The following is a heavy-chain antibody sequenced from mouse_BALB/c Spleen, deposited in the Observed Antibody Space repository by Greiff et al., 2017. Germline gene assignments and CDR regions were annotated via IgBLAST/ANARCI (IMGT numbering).Heavy chain of an antibody. J-gene: IGHJ2*01. CDR3: ARDKYGNPFDY. CDR2: INSNGGST. V-gene: IGHV5-6-3*01. D-gene: IGHD2-10*02. Sequence: EVKLVESGGGLVQPGGSLKLSCAASGFTFSSYGMSWVRQTPDKRLELVATINSNGGSTYYPDSVKGRFTISRDNAKNTLYLQMSSLKSEDTAMYYCARDKYGNPFDYWGQGTTLTVSS. CDR1: GFTFSSYG.